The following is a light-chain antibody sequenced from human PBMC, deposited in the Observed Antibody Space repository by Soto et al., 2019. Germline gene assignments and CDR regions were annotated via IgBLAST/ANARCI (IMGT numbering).Light chain of an antibody. J-gene: IGLJ2*01. CDR3: SSYTSGSTLVV. Sequence: QSALTQPASVSGSPGQSITISCTGTSSDVGGYNYVSWYQQHPGKAPKLMICDVTNRPSGVSNRFSGSKSGNTASLTISGLQAEDEADYSCSSYTSGSTLVVFGGGTQLTVL. CDR1: SSDVGGYNY. CDR2: DVT. V-gene: IGLV2-14*03.